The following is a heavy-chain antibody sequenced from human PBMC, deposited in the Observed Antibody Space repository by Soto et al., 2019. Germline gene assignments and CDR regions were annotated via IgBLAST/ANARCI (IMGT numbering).Heavy chain of an antibody. CDR2: IYHGGST. CDR1: GYSISSGYY. D-gene: IGHD1-7*01. Sequence: KSSETLSLTCAVSGYSISSGYYWGWLRQPPGKGLEWIGSIYHGGSTYYNPSLKSRVTISLDKSENQFSLKVTSLTAADTAVYYCASRDPGTSVDYWGQGTLVTVSS. J-gene: IGHJ4*02. CDR3: ASRDPGTSVDY. V-gene: IGHV4-38-2*01.